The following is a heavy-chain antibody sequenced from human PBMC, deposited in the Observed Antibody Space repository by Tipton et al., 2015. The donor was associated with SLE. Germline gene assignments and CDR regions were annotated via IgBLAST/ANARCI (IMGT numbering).Heavy chain of an antibody. CDR3: ARESNYDFWSGMNYYFFFMDV. Sequence: TLSLTCTVSGASISSNNYYWGWIRQPPGKVLEWIGNIYYSGSTDYNPSLKSRVTISVDTSKKQLSLRLSSVTAADTAVYYCARESNYDFWSGMNYYFFFMDVWGKGTTVTVSS. V-gene: IGHV4-61*01. CDR1: GASISSNNYY. CDR2: IYYSGST. J-gene: IGHJ6*03. D-gene: IGHD3-3*01.